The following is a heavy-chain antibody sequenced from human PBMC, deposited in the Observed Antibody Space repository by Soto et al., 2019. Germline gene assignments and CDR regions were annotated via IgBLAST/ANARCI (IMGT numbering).Heavy chain of an antibody. D-gene: IGHD1-1*01. CDR2: INSDVSRT. Sequence: EVQLVESGGGLVQPGGSLRLSCAASGFTFSSYWMNWVRQAPGEGRRWVSRINSDVSRTTYADSVKGRITISRDNAKNTVYLQMTSLSAEDTAVYYCARIGTGYYYMDVWGKGTTVTVSS. V-gene: IGHV3-74*01. CDR1: GFTFSSYW. J-gene: IGHJ6*03. CDR3: ARIGTGYYYMDV.